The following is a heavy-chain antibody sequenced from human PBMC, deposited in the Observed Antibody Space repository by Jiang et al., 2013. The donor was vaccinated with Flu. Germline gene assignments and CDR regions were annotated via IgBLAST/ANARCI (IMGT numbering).Heavy chain of an antibody. CDR2: INHSGST. J-gene: IGHJ4*02. D-gene: IGHD2-15*01. CDR1: GGSFSGYY. V-gene: IGHV4-34*01. CDR3: ARLDCSGGSCYSGGFGY. Sequence: LLKPSETLSLTCAVYGGSFSGYYWSWIRQPPGKGLEWIGEINHSGSTNYNPSLKSRVTISVDTSKNQFSLKLSSVTAADTAVYYCARLDCSGGSCYSGGFGYWGQGTLVTVSS.